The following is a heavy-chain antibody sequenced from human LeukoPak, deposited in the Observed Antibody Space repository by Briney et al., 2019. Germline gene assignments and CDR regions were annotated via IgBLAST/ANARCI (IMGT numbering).Heavy chain of an antibody. J-gene: IGHJ4*02. D-gene: IGHD6-19*01. V-gene: IGHV4-59*08. CDR2: IYYSGST. CDR3: ARSPGCYFDY. Sequence: KPSETLSLTCTVSGGSISSYYWCWIRQPPGKGLEWIGYIYYSGSTNYNLSLKSRVTISVDTSKNQFSLKLSSVTAADTAVYYCARSPGCYFDYWGQGTLVTVSS. CDR1: GGSISSYY.